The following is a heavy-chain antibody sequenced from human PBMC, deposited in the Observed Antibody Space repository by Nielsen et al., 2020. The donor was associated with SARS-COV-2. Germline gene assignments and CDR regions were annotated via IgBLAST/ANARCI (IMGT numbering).Heavy chain of an antibody. CDR1: GFTVSSNY. CDR2: IYSGGST. J-gene: IGHJ4*02. Sequence: GESLKISCAASGFTVSSNYMSWVRQAPGKGLEWVSVIYSGGSTYYADSVKGRFTISRDNSKNTLYLQMNSLRAEDTAVYYCARVSPYGDYGDYWGQGTLVTVSS. V-gene: IGHV3-53*01. D-gene: IGHD4-17*01. CDR3: ARVSPYGDYGDY.